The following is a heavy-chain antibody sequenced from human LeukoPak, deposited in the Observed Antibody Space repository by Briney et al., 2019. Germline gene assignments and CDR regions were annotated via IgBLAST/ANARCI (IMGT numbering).Heavy chain of an antibody. J-gene: IGHJ5*02. CDR2: IIPIFGIA. Sequence: ASVKVSCKASGGTFSSYAISWVRQAPGQGLDWMGRIIPIFGIANYAQKFQGRVTITADKSTSTAYMELSSLRSEDTAVYYCARDLDIVVVPAAYNWFDPWAREPWSPSPQ. CDR1: GGTFSSYA. D-gene: IGHD2-2*03. V-gene: IGHV1-69*04. CDR3: ARDLDIVVVPAAYNWFDP.